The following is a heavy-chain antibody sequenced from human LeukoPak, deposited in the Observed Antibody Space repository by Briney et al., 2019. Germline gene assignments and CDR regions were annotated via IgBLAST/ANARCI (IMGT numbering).Heavy chain of an antibody. Sequence: GGSLRLSCAASRFTFSSYWMHWVRQAPGKGLVWVSRINSDGSSTSYADSVKGRFTISRDNAKNTLYLQMNSLRVEDTAVYYCAREAYYDSSGPFDPWGQGTLVTVSS. CDR2: INSDGSST. CDR1: RFTFSSYW. CDR3: AREAYYDSSGPFDP. V-gene: IGHV3-74*01. D-gene: IGHD3-22*01. J-gene: IGHJ5*02.